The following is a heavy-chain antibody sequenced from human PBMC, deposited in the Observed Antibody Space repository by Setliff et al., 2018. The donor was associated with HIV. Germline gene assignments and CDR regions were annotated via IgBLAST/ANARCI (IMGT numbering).Heavy chain of an antibody. Sequence: PGGSLRLSCAVSGFFFSDHYMSWIRQAPGKGLEWVSYISFSGNTIYYRDSMRGRFTIARDNARNSLYLQMNSLKADDTAVYYCARAKIGPAGDRTYYYGMDVWGQGTTVTVSS. D-gene: IGHD4-17*01. CDR3: ARAKIGPAGDRTYYYGMDV. J-gene: IGHJ6*02. V-gene: IGHV3-11*01. CDR2: ISFSGNTI. CDR1: GFFFSDHY.